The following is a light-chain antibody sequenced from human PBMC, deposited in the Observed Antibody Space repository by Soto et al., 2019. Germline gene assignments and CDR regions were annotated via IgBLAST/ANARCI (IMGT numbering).Light chain of an antibody. CDR2: KAS. CDR1: QSISSW. J-gene: IGKJ5*01. CDR3: QQAASFPIT. Sequence: DIQMTQSPSTLSASVGDRVTITCRASQSISSWLAWYQQKPGKAPKLLIYKASTLKSGVPSRFSGSESGTDFTLTINGLQPEDFATYYCQQAASFPITFGQGRRLEIK. V-gene: IGKV1-5*03.